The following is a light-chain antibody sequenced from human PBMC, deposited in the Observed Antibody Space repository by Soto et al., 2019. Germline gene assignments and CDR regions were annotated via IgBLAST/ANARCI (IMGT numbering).Light chain of an antibody. CDR3: QQYNKWPYT. Sequence: EIVMTQSPATLSVSPGERATLSCRASQSIGSNLAWYQQKPGQAPRILIYGASTRATGIPARFSGSGSGTEFTLTISSLQSEDVAVYFCQQYNKWPYTFGQGTKLEIK. J-gene: IGKJ2*01. CDR1: QSIGSN. V-gene: IGKV3-15*01. CDR2: GAS.